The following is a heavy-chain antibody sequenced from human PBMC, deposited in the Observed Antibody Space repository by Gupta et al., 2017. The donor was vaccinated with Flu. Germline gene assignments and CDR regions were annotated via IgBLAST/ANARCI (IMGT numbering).Heavy chain of an antibody. CDR3: WREGGDRN. CDR2: INTKTGNP. D-gene: IGHD3-16*01. V-gene: IGHV7-4-1*02. J-gene: IGHJ4*02. Sequence: SFTSFAMNWVRQAPGQGLEWMGWINTKTGNPTYAQGFTGRFDFSLDTSVNTAYLQISGLRVEDTAVYYCWREGGDRNWGQGTLVTVSS. CDR1: SFTSFA.